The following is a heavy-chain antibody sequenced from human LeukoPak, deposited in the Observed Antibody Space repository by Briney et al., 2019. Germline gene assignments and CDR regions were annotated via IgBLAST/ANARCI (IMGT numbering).Heavy chain of an antibody. CDR3: ARAGGYSSSHLIVY. CDR2: ISSSSSYI. V-gene: IGHV3-21*01. D-gene: IGHD6-13*01. CDR1: GFTFSSYS. Sequence: PGGSLTLSCAASGFTFSSYSMNWVRQAPGKGLECVSHISSSSSYIYYAHSVKGRFTLSRDNAKNSLYLQMNSLRAEDTAVYYCARAGGYSSSHLIVYWGQGTLVTVSS. J-gene: IGHJ4*02.